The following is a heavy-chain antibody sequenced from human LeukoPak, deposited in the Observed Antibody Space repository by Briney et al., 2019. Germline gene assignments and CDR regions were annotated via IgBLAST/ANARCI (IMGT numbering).Heavy chain of an antibody. CDR3: AKVKAPYDFWSGYYSPFNY. V-gene: IGHV3-23*01. CDR1: GFTFSSYA. D-gene: IGHD3-3*01. CDR2: ISGSGGST. J-gene: IGHJ4*02. Sequence: GGSLRLSCAASGFTFSSYAMGWVRQAPGKGLEWVSGISGSGGSTYYAASVKGRFTISRDNSKNTLYLQMNSMRAEDTAVYYCAKVKAPYDFWSGYYSPFNYWGQGTLVTVSS.